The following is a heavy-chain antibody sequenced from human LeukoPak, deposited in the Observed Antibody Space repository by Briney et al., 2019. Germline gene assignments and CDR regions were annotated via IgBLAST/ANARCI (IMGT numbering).Heavy chain of an antibody. CDR3: ARGETYYYDSSGYYPLGD. CDR1: GGSISSYY. Sequence: SETLSLTCTVSGGSISSYYWSWIRQPPGKGLEWIGYIYYSGSTNYNPSLKSRVTISVDTSKNQFSLKLSSVTAADTAVYYCARGETYYYDSSGYYPLGDWGQGTLVTVSS. J-gene: IGHJ4*02. CDR2: IYYSGST. D-gene: IGHD3-22*01. V-gene: IGHV4-59*01.